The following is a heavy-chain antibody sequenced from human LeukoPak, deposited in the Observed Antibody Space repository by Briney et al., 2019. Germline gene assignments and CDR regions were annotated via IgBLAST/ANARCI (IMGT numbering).Heavy chain of an antibody. CDR1: GFTFGSYN. Sequence: GGSLRLSCVDSGFTFGSYNMNWVRLAPGKGLEWVASISISGTYIYYADSVKGRFTISRDSAKRSLYLQMDSLRVEDTAIYYCAAPLTSSDHDYWGQGTLVTVSS. CDR3: AAPLTSSDHDY. J-gene: IGHJ4*02. CDR2: ISISGTYI. V-gene: IGHV3-21*01. D-gene: IGHD3-22*01.